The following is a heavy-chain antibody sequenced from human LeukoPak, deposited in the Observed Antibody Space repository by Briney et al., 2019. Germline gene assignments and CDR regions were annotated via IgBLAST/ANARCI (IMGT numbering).Heavy chain of an antibody. CDR3: AREGAVAVFHF. D-gene: IGHD6-19*01. Sequence: GRSLRLSCAASGFTFSSYAMHWVRQAPGKGLQWVAIISYDGTNKNYTDSVKGRFAISRDNSKNTLYLQMNSLRVEDTAVYYCAREGAVAVFHFWGRGTLVTISS. CDR2: ISYDGTNK. J-gene: IGHJ4*02. CDR1: GFTFSSYA. V-gene: IGHV3-30*09.